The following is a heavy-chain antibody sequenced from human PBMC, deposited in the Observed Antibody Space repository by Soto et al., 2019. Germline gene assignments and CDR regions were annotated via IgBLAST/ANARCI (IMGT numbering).Heavy chain of an antibody. CDR2: IWYDGSNK. D-gene: IGHD1-7*01. Sequence: GGSLRLSCAASGFTFSSYGMHWVRQAPGKGLEWVAVIWYDGSNKYYADSVKGRFTISRDNSKNTLYLQMNSLRAEDTAVYYCASLGITGTTEWFDPWGQGTLVTVSS. CDR1: GFTFSSYG. CDR3: ASLGITGTTEWFDP. J-gene: IGHJ5*02. V-gene: IGHV3-33*01.